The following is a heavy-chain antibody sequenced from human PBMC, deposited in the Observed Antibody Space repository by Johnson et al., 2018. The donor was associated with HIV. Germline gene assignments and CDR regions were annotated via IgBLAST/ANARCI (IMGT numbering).Heavy chain of an antibody. Sequence: VQLVESGGGVVRPGGSLRLSCAASGFTFDDYGMSWVRQAPGKGLEWVSSIRFDGGDTPYADSVKGRFTISRDSSKNTLYLQMNSLRAEDTAVYYCVFFYASFDIWGQGTMVTVSS. D-gene: IGHD2/OR15-2a*01. V-gene: IGHV3-20*04. CDR2: IRFDGGDT. CDR3: VFFYASFDI. CDR1: GFTFDDYG. J-gene: IGHJ3*02.